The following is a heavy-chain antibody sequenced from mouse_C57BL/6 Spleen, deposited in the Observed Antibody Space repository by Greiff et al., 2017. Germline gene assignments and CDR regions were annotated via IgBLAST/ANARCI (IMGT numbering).Heavy chain of an antibody. CDR3: ARYFTTVGDYFDY. Sequence: EVKLEESGGGLVQPGGSLSLSCAASGFNFTDYYMSWVRQPPGKALEWLGFIRNKANGYTTEYSASVKGRFTISRDNSQSILYLQMNALRAEDSATYYCARYFTTVGDYFDYWGQGTTLTVSS. D-gene: IGHD1-1*01. CDR2: IRNKANGYTT. CDR1: GFNFTDYY. J-gene: IGHJ2*01. V-gene: IGHV7-3*01.